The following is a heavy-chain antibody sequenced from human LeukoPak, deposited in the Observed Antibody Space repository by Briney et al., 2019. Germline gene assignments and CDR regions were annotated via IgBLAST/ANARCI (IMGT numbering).Heavy chain of an antibody. J-gene: IGHJ4*02. CDR1: GLTFGDYT. V-gene: IGHV3-43*01. CDR3: ARVGGTYYDILPGYLLSLYFDY. Sequence: GGSLRLSCEASGLTFGDYTMHWVRQAPGKGLEWVSLISRNGAATKYADSVRGRFTVSRDNAKNSLYLQMNSLRAEDTAVYYCARVGGTYYDILPGYLLSLYFDYWGQGTLVTVSS. CDR2: ISRNGAAT. D-gene: IGHD3-9*01.